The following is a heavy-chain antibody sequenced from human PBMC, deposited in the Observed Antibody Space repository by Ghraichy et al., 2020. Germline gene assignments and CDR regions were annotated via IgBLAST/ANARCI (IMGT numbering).Heavy chain of an antibody. Sequence: SVKVSCKASGDTFSTSVFNWVRQAPGQGLEWMGGIIPIFDTANYAQKIQGRVTITADKSTSTVYMQLRSLRSEDTAMYYCARDITSGPSGYWGQGTLVTVSS. CDR3: ARDITSGPSGY. CDR1: GDTFSTSV. CDR2: IIPIFDTA. J-gene: IGHJ4*02. V-gene: IGHV1-69*06. D-gene: IGHD3-16*01.